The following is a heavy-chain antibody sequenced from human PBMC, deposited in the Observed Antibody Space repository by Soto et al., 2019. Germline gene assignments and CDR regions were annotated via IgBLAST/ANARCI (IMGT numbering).Heavy chain of an antibody. Sequence: GASVKVSCKASVYTFTSYGISWVQQAPGQGLEWMGWISAYNGNTNYAQKLQGRVTMTTDTSTSTAYMELRSLRSDDTAVYYCARDTLYDYIWGSYRPNWFDPWGQGTLVTVS. D-gene: IGHD3-16*02. V-gene: IGHV1-18*01. J-gene: IGHJ5*02. CDR1: VYTFTSYG. CDR2: ISAYNGNT. CDR3: ARDTLYDYIWGSYRPNWFDP.